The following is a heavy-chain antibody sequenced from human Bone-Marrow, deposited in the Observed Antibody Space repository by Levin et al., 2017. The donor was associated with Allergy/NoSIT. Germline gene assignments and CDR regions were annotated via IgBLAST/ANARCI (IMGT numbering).Heavy chain of an antibody. CDR1: GESFSGYF. V-gene: IGHV4-34*01. Sequence: SETLSLTCAVSGESFSGYFWTWIRQSPGQGPEWLGQINFNGITTYNPSLERRVVLSVDPTKRQFSLKLNYLTAADTAVYFCARGGEVPSQYYFDYWGQGTPVTVSS. CDR2: INFNGIT. J-gene: IGHJ4*02. D-gene: IGHD1-1*01. CDR3: ARGGEVPSQYYFDY.